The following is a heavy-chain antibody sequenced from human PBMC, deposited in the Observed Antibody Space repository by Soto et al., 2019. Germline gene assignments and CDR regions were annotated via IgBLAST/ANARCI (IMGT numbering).Heavy chain of an antibody. J-gene: IGHJ5*02. D-gene: IGHD6-6*01. CDR1: GYPFTSYD. Sequence: GGSGKVCFKASGYPFTSYDINLVRQATGQGLEWMGWMNPTSGNTGYAQKLQVRVTMTRNTSISTAYMELSSLRSEDTAVYYCARMYSSSYWVVWFDPWGQGTLVTVSS. V-gene: IGHV1-8*01. CDR3: ARMYSSSYWVVWFDP. CDR2: MNPTSGNT.